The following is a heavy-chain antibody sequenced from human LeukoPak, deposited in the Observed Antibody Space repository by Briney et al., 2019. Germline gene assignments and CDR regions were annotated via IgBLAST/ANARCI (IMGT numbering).Heavy chain of an antibody. D-gene: IGHD4-23*01. CDR1: GFTFSSYS. Sequence: PGGSLRLSCTASGFTFSSYSMNWVRQAPGKGLEWVSSISSSSTYIYYADSLKGRFTISRDNAKNSLYLQMNSLRAEDTAVYYCARSVVHHYWGQGTLVTVSS. CDR3: ARSVVHHY. CDR2: ISSSSTYI. J-gene: IGHJ4*02. V-gene: IGHV3-21*01.